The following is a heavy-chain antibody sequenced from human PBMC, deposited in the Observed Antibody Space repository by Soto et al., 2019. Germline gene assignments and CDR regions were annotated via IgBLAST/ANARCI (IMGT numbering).Heavy chain of an antibody. D-gene: IGHD3-16*01. CDR3: TRGTPSGTFYDY. Sequence: PGGSLRLSCAASGFTFSNDWMTWVRQAPGKGLEWIGRIKSKRDGGTIDDAAPVRGRFTISRDDSTNTLYLQMNNLKTEDTAIYYCTRGTPSGTFYDYWGQGTLVTV. CDR2: IKSKRDGGTI. J-gene: IGHJ4*02. V-gene: IGHV3-15*01. CDR1: GFTFSNDW.